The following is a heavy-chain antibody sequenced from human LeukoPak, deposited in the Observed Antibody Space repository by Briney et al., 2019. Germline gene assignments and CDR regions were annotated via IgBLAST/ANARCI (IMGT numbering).Heavy chain of an antibody. V-gene: IGHV3-21*01. CDR3: ARDGSIPWGYYMDV. D-gene: IGHD2-2*02. CDR2: ISTSSSCI. J-gene: IGHJ6*03. CDR1: GFTFSRYS. Sequence: GGSLRLSCAVSGFTFSRYSMNWVRQAPGKGLEWVSFISTSSSCIYYADSVKGRFTISRDNAKNSLYLQMNSLRAEDTAVYYCARDGSIPWGYYMDVWGKGTTVTISS.